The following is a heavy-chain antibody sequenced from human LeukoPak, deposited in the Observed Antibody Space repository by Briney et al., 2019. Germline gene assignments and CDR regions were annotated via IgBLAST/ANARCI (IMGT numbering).Heavy chain of an antibody. Sequence: GSLRLSCAASGFTFSSYWMSWVRQAPGKGLGWVASIKDDGSEKYYVDSVKGRFTISRDNSKNTLYLQMNSLRGEDTAVYYCARLRGSGDFDYWGQGTLVTVSS. D-gene: IGHD2-15*01. J-gene: IGHJ4*02. CDR3: ARLRGSGDFDY. CDR2: IKDDGSEK. V-gene: IGHV3-7*03. CDR1: GFTFSSYW.